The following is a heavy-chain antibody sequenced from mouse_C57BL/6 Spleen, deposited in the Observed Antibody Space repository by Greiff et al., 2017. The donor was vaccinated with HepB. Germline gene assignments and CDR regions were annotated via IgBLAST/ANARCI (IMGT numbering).Heavy chain of an antibody. J-gene: IGHJ4*01. CDR3: ARIYYYGSSYYYAMDY. CDR1: GYTFTGYW. Sequence: VKVVESGAELMKPGASVKLSCKATGYTFTGYWIEWVKQRPGHGLEWIGEILPGSGSTNYNEKFKGKATFTADTSSNTAYMQLSSLTTEDSAIYYCARIYYYGSSYYYAMDYWGQGTSVTVSS. V-gene: IGHV1-9*01. D-gene: IGHD1-1*01. CDR2: ILPGSGST.